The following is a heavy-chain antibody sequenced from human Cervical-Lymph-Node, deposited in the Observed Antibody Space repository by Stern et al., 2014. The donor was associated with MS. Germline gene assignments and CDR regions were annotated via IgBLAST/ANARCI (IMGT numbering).Heavy chain of an antibody. D-gene: IGHD1-26*01. CDR1: GFIFDDYA. J-gene: IGHJ6*02. CDR2: LSWNSGTI. Sequence: VQLVESGGGLEQPGRSQRLSCAASGFIFDDYAMHWVRQAPGKGLEGVAGLSWNSGTIGYAESVKGRFTISRDNARKSLYLQMNSLRAEDTALYYCVKSMGATYYYYAMDVWGQGTTVIVSS. CDR3: VKSMGATYYYYAMDV. V-gene: IGHV3-9*01.